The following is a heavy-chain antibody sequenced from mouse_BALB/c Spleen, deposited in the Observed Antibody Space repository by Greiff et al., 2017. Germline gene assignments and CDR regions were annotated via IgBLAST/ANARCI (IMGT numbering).Heavy chain of an antibody. CDR2: IWAGGST. D-gene: IGHD1-1*01. V-gene: IGHV2-9*02. CDR1: GFSLTSYG. CDR3: ARDRDYGSSYGGFSYFDY. Sequence: VQVVESGPGLVAPSQSLSITCTVSGFSLTSYGVHWVRQPPGKGLEWLGVIWAGGSTNYNSALMSRLSISKDNSKSQVFLKMNSLQTDDTAMYYCARDRDYGSSYGGFSYFDYWGQGTTLTVSS. J-gene: IGHJ2*01.